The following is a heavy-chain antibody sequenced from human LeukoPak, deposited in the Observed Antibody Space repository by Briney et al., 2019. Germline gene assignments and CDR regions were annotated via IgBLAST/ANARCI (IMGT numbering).Heavy chain of an antibody. J-gene: IGHJ6*03. CDR2: INPNSGGT. D-gene: IGHD3-22*01. V-gene: IGHV1-2*02. CDR1: GYTLTCYY. Sequence: ASVKVSCKASGYTLTCYYMHWVRQAPGQGLEWMGWINPNSGGTNYAQKFHGRVTMTRDTSISTAYMELSRLRSDDTAVYYCARERITMIVVATYMDVWGKGTTVTVSS. CDR3: ARERITMIVVATYMDV.